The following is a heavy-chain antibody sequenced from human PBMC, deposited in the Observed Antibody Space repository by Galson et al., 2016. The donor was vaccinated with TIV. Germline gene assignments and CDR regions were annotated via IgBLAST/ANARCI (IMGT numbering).Heavy chain of an antibody. CDR1: GVSVSDNY. CDR2: IYTGDST. D-gene: IGHD3-3*01. Sequence: SLRLSCAASGVSVSDNYMTWVRRTPGKGLEWVSMIYTGDSTSYADSVKGRFAISRDTSKNTVYLQMTRLRAEDTAVYYCTRERRFCGNACYLYYYYGMDVWGQGTTVTVSS. CDR3: TRERRFCGNACYLYYYYGMDV. V-gene: IGHV3-66*02. J-gene: IGHJ6*02.